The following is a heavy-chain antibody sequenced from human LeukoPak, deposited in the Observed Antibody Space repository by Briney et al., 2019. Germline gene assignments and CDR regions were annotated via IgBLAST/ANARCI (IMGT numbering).Heavy chain of an antibody. J-gene: IGHJ4*02. CDR1: GFDLHTYE. CDR3: ASPFDY. Sequence: PGGSLRLSCAASGFDLHTYEMNWVRQAPGKGLEWIADITISGHTKNYADSVKGRFTISRDNAKNSLYLQMDSLRAEATAVYYCASPFDYWGQGTLVTVSS. V-gene: IGHV3-48*03. CDR2: ITISGHTK.